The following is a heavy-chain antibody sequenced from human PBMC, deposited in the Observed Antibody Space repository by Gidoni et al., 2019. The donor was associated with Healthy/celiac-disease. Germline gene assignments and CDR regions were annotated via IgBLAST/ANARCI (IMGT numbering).Heavy chain of an antibody. CDR1: GGPLSSYY. D-gene: IGHD5-18*01. CDR3: AREVLDTAMVGFDY. J-gene: IGHJ4*02. CDR2: IYYSGST. Sequence: QVQLQDAGPGLVKPSETLSLTCTVPGGPLSSYYCRWIRQPPRKGLEWSGYIYYSGSTNYNPSLKSRVTISVDTYKNQFSLKLSSVTAADTAVYYCAREVLDTAMVGFDYWGQGTLVTVSS. V-gene: IGHV4-59*01.